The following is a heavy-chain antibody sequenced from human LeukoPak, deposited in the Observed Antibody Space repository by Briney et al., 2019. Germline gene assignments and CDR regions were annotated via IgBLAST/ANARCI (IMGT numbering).Heavy chain of an antibody. CDR3: ARFDYDYGMDV. CDR1: GYSLASYW. V-gene: IGHV5-51*01. J-gene: IGHJ6*04. Sequence: GEPLNFSSKAPGYSLASYWIAGLRQLPGKGLEWMRIIYTVDADTTYSPSLHAQVTIPADKSISTAYLQWSSLKASDTVMYYCARFDYDYGMDVWGKGTTVTVSS. D-gene: IGHD3-3*01. CDR2: IYTVDADT.